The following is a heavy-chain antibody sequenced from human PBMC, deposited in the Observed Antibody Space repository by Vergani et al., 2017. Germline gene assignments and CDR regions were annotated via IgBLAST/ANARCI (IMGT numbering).Heavy chain of an antibody. CDR1: GGSISSGGYY. J-gene: IGHJ2*01. V-gene: IGHV4-31*03. Sequence: QVQLQESGPGLVKPSQTLSLTCTVSGGSISSGGYYWSWIRQHPGKGLEWIGYIYYSGSTYYNPSLKSRVTISVDTSKNHFSLKLSSVTAADTAVYYCASRGYSYGISDWYFDLWGRGTLVTVSS. D-gene: IGHD5-18*01. CDR3: ASRGYSYGISDWYFDL. CDR2: IYYSGST.